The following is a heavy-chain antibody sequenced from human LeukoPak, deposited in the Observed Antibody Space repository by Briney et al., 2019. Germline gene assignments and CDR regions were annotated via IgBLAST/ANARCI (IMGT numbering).Heavy chain of an antibody. CDR1: GYTFTSYY. CDR2: INPSGGRT. J-gene: IGHJ5*02. Sequence: ASVKISSKASGYTFTSYYMHWVRQAPGQGLEWMGIINPSGGRTSYAQKFQGRVTMTRDTSTSTVYMELSSLRAEDTAVYYCARDLEPSYYYDSSGYYYWFDPWGQGTLVTVSS. D-gene: IGHD3-22*01. CDR3: ARDLEPSYYYDSSGYYYWFDP. V-gene: IGHV1-46*01.